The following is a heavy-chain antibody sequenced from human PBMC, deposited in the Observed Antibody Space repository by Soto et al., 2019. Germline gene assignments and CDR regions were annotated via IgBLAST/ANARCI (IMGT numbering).Heavy chain of an antibody. J-gene: IGHJ6*03. V-gene: IGHV4-34*01. Sequence: SETLSLTCAVYGGSFSGYYWSWIRQPPGKGLEWIGEINHSGSTNYNPSLKSRVTISVDTSKNQFSLKLSSVTAADTAVYYCARGGVYSGYDYRYYYYYLMDVWGKGTTVTVSS. CDR2: INHSGST. D-gene: IGHD5-12*01. CDR1: GGSFSGYY. CDR3: ARGGVYSGYDYRYYYYYLMDV.